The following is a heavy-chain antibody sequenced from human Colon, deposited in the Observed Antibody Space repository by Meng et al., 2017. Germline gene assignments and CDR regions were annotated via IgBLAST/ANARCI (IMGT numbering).Heavy chain of an antibody. CDR3: ARDLES. V-gene: IGHV1-69*01. J-gene: IGHJ5*02. CDR2: IVPMFGTP. D-gene: IGHD3-3*01. CDR1: GGIFSSYA. Sequence: QVHMGQSGAEGKKPGSPVRVSCKAFGGIFSSYAISWVRQAPGQGLEWMGGIVPMFGTPNYAQKFQGRVTIAADESTTTSFMELSSLRFEDTATYYCARDLESWGQGTLVTVSS.